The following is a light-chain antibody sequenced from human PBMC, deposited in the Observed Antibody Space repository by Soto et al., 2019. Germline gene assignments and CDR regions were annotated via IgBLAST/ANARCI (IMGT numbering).Light chain of an antibody. CDR3: SSYTTGGSYV. J-gene: IGLJ1*01. CDR2: DVS. CDR1: SSDVGGYNS. Sequence: QSALTQPASVSGSPGLSIAISCTGTSSDVGGYNSVSWYQQHPGKAPKLMIYDVSNRPSGVSNRFSCSKSGNTASLTISGRHAEDEGDYYCSSYTTGGSYVFGTGTKVTVL. V-gene: IGLV2-14*01.